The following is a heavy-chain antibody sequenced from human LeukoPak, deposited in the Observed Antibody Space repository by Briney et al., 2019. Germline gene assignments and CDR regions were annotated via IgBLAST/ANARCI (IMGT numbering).Heavy chain of an antibody. J-gene: IGHJ4*02. Sequence: PETLSLTCTVSGGSISSYYWSWIRQPPGKGLEWIGYIYHSGSTYYNPSLKSRVTISVDRSKNQFSLKLSSVTAADTAVYYCAASGLAGGGDYWGQGTLVTVSS. CDR2: IYHSGST. CDR1: GGSISSYY. V-gene: IGHV4-59*04. CDR3: AASGLAGGGDY. D-gene: IGHD3-10*01.